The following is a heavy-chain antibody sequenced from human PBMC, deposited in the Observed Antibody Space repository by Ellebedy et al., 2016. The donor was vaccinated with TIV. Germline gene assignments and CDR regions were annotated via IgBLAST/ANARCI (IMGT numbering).Heavy chain of an antibody. Sequence: GESLKISCVLSGFTFSNAWMNWVRQAPGKGLEWVGRIKSKTDGGTTDYAAPVKGRFTISRDDSKNTLYLQMNSLKTEDTAVYYCYDRPFEYWGQGTLVTVSS. J-gene: IGHJ4*02. D-gene: IGHD3-3*01. CDR1: GFTFSNAW. V-gene: IGHV3-15*07. CDR3: YDRPFEY. CDR2: IKSKTDGGTT.